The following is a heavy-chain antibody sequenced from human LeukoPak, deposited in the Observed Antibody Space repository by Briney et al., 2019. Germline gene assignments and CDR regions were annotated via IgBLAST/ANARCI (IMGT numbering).Heavy chain of an antibody. V-gene: IGHV3-66*01. CDR3: ARSNRVRGGGFYY. J-gene: IGHJ4*02. Sequence: GGSLRLSCAASGFTVSSDYMSWVRQAPGKGLEWVSVIYSGGNTFYADSVKGRFTISRDNSKNTVYLQMNSLRGEDTAVYYCARSNRVRGGGFYYWGQGTLVTVSS. D-gene: IGHD2-21*01. CDR1: GFTVSSDY. CDR2: IYSGGNT.